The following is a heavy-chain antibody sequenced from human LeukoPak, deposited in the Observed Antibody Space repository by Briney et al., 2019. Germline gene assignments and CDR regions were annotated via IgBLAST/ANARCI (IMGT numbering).Heavy chain of an antibody. D-gene: IGHD4/OR15-4a*01. J-gene: IGHJ4*02. CDR1: GFTFSSFG. CDR3: ARRAGAYSHPYDY. Sequence: GGSLRLSCAASGFTFSSFGMNWVRQAPGKGLEWVSYISSSSSTIYHADSVKGRFTISRDNAKNTLYLQMNSLRADDTAVYYCARRAGAYSHPYDYWGQGTLVTVSS. CDR2: ISSSSSTI. V-gene: IGHV3-48*01.